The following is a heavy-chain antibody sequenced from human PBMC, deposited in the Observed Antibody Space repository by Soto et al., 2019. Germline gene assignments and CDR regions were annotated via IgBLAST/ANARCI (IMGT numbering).Heavy chain of an antibody. Sequence: QVDLVQSGAEVKKPGASVTISCKASGSAITRYYIHWVRQARGRGLEWMGIINPGGGSASYAQKFQDRVTIDKDTSTGTVYMDLRSLRTEDTAVYYCARDTSGCSLNGLDVWGQGTTVNVSS. D-gene: IGHD6-19*01. V-gene: IGHV1-46*01. CDR2: INPGGGSA. CDR1: GSAITRYY. CDR3: ARDTSGCSLNGLDV. J-gene: IGHJ6*02.